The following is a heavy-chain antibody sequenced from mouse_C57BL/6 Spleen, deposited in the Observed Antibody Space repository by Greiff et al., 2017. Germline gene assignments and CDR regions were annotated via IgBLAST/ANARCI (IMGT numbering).Heavy chain of an antibody. D-gene: IGHD2-1*01. Sequence: QVQLQQPGAELVKPGASVKLSCKASGYTFTSYWMHWVKQRPGQGLEWIGMIHPDSGSTNYNEKFKSKATLPIDKSTSTAYMQLSSLTSEDSSVDYWARSPNYGNNEGWYFDVWGTGTTVTVSS. CDR1: GYTFTSYW. CDR3: ARSPNYGNNEGWYFDV. CDR2: IHPDSGST. J-gene: IGHJ1*03. V-gene: IGHV1-64*01.